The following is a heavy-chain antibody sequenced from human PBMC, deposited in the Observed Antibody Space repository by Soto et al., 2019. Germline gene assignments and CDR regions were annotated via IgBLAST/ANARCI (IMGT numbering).Heavy chain of an antibody. CDR2: IDPSDSYI. CDR1: GYSFTNQW. V-gene: IGHV5-10-1*01. D-gene: IGHD3-9*01. J-gene: IGHJ4*02. Sequence: PGESLKISCRASGYSFTNQWISWVRQMPGKGLEWMGRIDPSDSYINYSPSFQGHVTISVDKSINTAYLQWSSLKASDTAMYYCVRRDYDTLTGYYTVDFWGQGTMVTVSS. CDR3: VRRDYDTLTGYYTVDF.